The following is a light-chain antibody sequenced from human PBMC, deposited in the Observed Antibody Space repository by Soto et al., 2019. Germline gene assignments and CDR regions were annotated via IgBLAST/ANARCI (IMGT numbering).Light chain of an antibody. J-gene: IGLJ2*01. CDR3: LTWDSSLSVAI. CDR1: SANIGNNY. V-gene: IGLV1-51*01. Sequence: QAVVTQPPSVSAAPGQKVTISCSGSSANIGNNYVSWYHQVPGTAPKVVIYDNGQRPSGIPDRFSGSKSGTSATLGITGLQTGDEADYYCLTWDSSLSVAIFGGGTKLTVL. CDR2: DNG.